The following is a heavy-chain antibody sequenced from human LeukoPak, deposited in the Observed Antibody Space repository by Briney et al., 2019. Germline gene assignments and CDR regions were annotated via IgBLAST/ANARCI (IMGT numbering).Heavy chain of an antibody. Sequence: PGGSLRLSCAASGFTFSSYAMSWVRQPPGKGLNWVSSICGSGGNTFYADSVKGRFTISRDNSKNTLYLQMNSLRAEDTAVYYCARDWPSEWQHLPDYDAVDIWGQGTMVTVSS. CDR3: ARDWPSEWQHLPDYDAVDI. D-gene: IGHD6-13*01. CDR1: GFTFSSYA. J-gene: IGHJ3*02. CDR2: ICGSGGNT. V-gene: IGHV3-23*01.